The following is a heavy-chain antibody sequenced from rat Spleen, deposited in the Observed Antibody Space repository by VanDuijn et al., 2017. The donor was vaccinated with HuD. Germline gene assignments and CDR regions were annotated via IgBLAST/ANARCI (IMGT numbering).Heavy chain of an antibody. V-gene: IGHV2-45*01. CDR1: GFSLTSYN. CDR3: ARVGYSSYIRYFDY. J-gene: IGHJ2*01. CDR2: MWSGGST. Sequence: QVQLKESGPGLVQPSETLSLTCTVSGFSLTSYNVHWVRQPPGKGLEWMGVMWSGGSTDYNSAPKSRLSISRDTSKNQVFLKMNSLQTEDTATYYCARVGYSSYIRYFDYWGQGVMVTVSS. D-gene: IGHD1-2*01.